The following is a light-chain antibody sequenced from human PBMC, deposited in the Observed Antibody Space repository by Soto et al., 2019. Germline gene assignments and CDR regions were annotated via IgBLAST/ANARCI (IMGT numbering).Light chain of an antibody. V-gene: IGKV3-11*01. CDR2: DAS. CDR3: QKRTRVLT. CDR1: QSVSTN. Sequence: EIVLTQSPATLSLSPGERATLSCRASQSVSTNLAWYQQKPGQTPRLLIYDASKRATGIPARFSGSGSGTDFTLAISSLEPEDFAVYYCQKRTRVLTFGGGTRGEIK. J-gene: IGKJ4*01.